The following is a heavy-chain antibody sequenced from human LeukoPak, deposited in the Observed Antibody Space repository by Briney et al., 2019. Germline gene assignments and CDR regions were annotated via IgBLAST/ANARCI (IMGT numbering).Heavy chain of an antibody. V-gene: IGHV3-23*01. CDR2: ISGSGVST. J-gene: IGHJ6*03. CDR1: GFTFSSYA. CDR3: AKYREYQLLPGGNYYMDV. Sequence: PGGSLRLSCAASGFTFSSYAMSWVRQAPGKGLEWVSAISGSGVSTYYADSVKGRFTISRNISENTLYLQMNSLRAEDTAVYYCAKYREYQLLPGGNYYMDVWGKGTTVTVSS. D-gene: IGHD2-2*01.